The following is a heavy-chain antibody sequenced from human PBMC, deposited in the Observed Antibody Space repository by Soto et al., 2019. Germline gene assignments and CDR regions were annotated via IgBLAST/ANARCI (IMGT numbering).Heavy chain of an antibody. Sequence: QVKLVESEGFVVQPGRTLRLSCEASGFRLTTYGLHWVRQAPGKGLEWVAVIWYDGSNQYYADSVKGRFTISRDNSKNILYLEMKRSRVEDPAVYYGATDPCGGDCYSYPYFDYWGQGNLVIVYS. CDR2: IWYDGSNQ. CDR3: ATDPCGGDCYSYPYFDY. J-gene: IGHJ4*02. CDR1: GFRLTTYG. D-gene: IGHD2-21*02. V-gene: IGHV3-33*01.